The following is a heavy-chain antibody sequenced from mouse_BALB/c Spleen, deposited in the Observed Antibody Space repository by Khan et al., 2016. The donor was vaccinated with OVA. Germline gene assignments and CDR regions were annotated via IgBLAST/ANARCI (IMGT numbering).Heavy chain of an antibody. Sequence: QIQLVQSGPELKKPGETVKISCKASGYTFTNYGMNWVKQAPGKGLKWMGWINTYTGEPKYTGDFKGRFAFSLETSASTAYLQINNLKNEDMATYFCARGASYWYFDVWGAGTTVTVSS. CDR1: GYTFTNYG. J-gene: IGHJ1*01. CDR2: INTYTGEP. CDR3: ARGASYWYFDV. V-gene: IGHV9-1*02.